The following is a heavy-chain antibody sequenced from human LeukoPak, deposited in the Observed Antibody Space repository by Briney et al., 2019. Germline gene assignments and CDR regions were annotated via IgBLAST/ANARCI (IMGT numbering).Heavy chain of an antibody. CDR1: GFTFSSYA. V-gene: IGHV3-23*01. D-gene: IGHD6-13*01. Sequence: GGSLRLSCAASGFTFSSYAMSWVRQAPGKGLEWVSAISGSGGSTYYADSVKGRFTISRDNSKNTLYLQMNSLRAEDTAVYYCARQGWQQLFFDYWGQGTLVTVSS. CDR2: ISGSGGST. CDR3: ARQGWQQLFFDY. J-gene: IGHJ4*02.